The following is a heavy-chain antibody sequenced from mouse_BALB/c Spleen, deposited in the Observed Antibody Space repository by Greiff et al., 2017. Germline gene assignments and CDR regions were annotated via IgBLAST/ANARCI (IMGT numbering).Heavy chain of an antibody. Sequence: EVKVVESGGGLVKPGGSLKLSCAASGFTFSSYTMSWVRQTPEKRLEWVATISSGGSYTYYPDSVKGRFTISRDNAKNTLYLQMSSLKSEDTAMYYCTREENYYGSSYWYFDVWGAGTTVTVSS. CDR1: GFTFSSYT. CDR3: TREENYYGSSYWYFDV. CDR2: ISSGGSYT. V-gene: IGHV5-6-4*01. J-gene: IGHJ1*01. D-gene: IGHD1-1*01.